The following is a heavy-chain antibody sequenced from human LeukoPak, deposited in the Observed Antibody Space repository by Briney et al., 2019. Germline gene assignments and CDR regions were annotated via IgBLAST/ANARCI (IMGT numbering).Heavy chain of an antibody. CDR3: ARSSYNWNAFDY. CDR1: GGTFSSYA. J-gene: IGHJ4*02. CDR2: INPSGGST. V-gene: IGHV1-46*01. D-gene: IGHD1-20*01. Sequence: GASVKVSCKASGGTFSSYAISWVRQAPGQGLEWMGIINPSGGSTSYAQKFQGRVTMTRDMSTSTVYMELSSLRSEDTAVYYCARSSYNWNAFDYWGQGTLVTVSS.